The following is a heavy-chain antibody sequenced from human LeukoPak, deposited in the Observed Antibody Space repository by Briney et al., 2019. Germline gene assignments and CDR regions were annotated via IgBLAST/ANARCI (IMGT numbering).Heavy chain of an antibody. CDR2: INGDGIST. CDR1: GFTFSSYW. J-gene: IGHJ4*02. CDR3: ARDLRSPSDTNIAIDY. Sequence: GGSLRLSCAASGFTFSSYWMHWVRHTPGKGLVWVSRINGDGISTVSADSMKGRFTISRDNAMNTLYLQMNSLRAEDTAVYYCARDLRSPSDTNIAIDYWGQGTLVTVSS. V-gene: IGHV3-74*01.